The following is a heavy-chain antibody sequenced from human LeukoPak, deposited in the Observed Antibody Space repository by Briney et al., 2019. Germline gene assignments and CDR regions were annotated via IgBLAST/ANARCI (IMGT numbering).Heavy chain of an antibody. CDR3: ANWIGSSSRDY. J-gene: IGHJ4*02. CDR1: GFTFSSYE. CDR2: ISSSGSTI. Sequence: GGSLRLSCAASGFTFSSYEMNWVRQAPGKGLEWVSYISSSGSTIYYADSVKGRFTISRDNSNNALYLQMDSLRAEDTAVYYCANWIGSSSRDYWGQGTLVTVSS. V-gene: IGHV3-48*03. D-gene: IGHD6-6*01.